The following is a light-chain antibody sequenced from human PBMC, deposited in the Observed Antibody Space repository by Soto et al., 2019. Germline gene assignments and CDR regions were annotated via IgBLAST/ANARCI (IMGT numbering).Light chain of an antibody. Sequence: QSVLTQPASVSGSPGQSITISCTGTSSDVGGYNYVSWYQQHPGKVPKLMISEVSNRPSGVSNRFSGSKSGNTASLTISGLQAEDEADYYCSSYTRSSTVVFGGGTKLTVL. CDR1: SSDVGGYNY. CDR3: SSYTRSSTVV. V-gene: IGLV2-14*01. J-gene: IGLJ3*02. CDR2: EVS.